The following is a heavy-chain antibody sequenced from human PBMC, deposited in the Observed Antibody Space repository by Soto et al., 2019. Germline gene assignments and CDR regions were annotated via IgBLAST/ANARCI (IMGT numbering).Heavy chain of an antibody. J-gene: IGHJ4*02. CDR2: ISWDGGST. D-gene: IGHD3-22*01. V-gene: IGHV3-43*01. CDR1: GFTFDDYT. CDR3: AKDMDDSSGYYFDY. Sequence: EVQLVESGGVVVQPGGSLRLSCAASGFTFDDYTMNWVRQAPGKGLEWVSLISWDGGSTYYADSVKGRFTISRDNSKNSLYLQMNSLRTEDTALYYCAKDMDDSSGYYFDYWGQGTLVTVSS.